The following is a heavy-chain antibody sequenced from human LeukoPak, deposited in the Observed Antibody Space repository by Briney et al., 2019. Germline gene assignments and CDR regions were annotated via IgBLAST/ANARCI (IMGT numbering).Heavy chain of an antibody. CDR3: AKRGVVIRVILVGFHREAYYFES. CDR2: ISDSGGST. J-gene: IGHJ4*02. Sequence: GGSLRLSCAVSGITLSNYGMSWVRQAPGKGLEWVAGISDSGGSTKYADSVKGRFTISRDNPKNTLYLQMNSLRAEDTAVYFCAKRGVVIRVILVGFHREAYYFESWGQGALVTVSS. D-gene: IGHD3/OR15-3a*01. V-gene: IGHV3-23*01. CDR1: GITLSNYG.